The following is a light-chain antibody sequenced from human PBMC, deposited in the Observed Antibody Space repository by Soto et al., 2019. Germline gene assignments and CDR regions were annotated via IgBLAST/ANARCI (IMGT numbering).Light chain of an antibody. CDR2: KAS. Sequence: DIQMTQSPSTLSASIGDRVTITCRASQSVDSWLAWYQQQPGKAPKLLIYKASSLQTGVPSRFSGSGSGTEFTLTISSLQPDDFANYYCQHYHDYSRVFGQGTKVEIK. CDR1: QSVDSW. J-gene: IGKJ1*01. CDR3: QHYHDYSRV. V-gene: IGKV1-5*03.